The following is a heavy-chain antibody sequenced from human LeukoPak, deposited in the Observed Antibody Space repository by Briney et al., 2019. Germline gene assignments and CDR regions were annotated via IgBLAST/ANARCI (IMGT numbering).Heavy chain of an antibody. CDR3: ARDPLISSGYYSITKPFVFDI. D-gene: IGHD3-22*01. J-gene: IGHJ3*02. CDR1: GGSISSYY. CDR2: IYGSGST. Sequence: SETLSLTCTVSGGSISSYYWSWIRQPPGKGLEWIGHIYGSGSTNYNPSLKSRVTISVDTSKNQFSLKLSSVTAADTAVYYCARDPLISSGYYSITKPFVFDIWGQGTMVTVSS. V-gene: IGHV4-59*12.